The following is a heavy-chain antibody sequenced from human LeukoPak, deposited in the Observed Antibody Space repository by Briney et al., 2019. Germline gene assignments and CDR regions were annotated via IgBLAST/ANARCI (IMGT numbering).Heavy chain of an antibody. CDR2: IKQYGREK. CDR3: ARGTLAAGGLDY. Sequence: AGSLRLSWAASGFTSSNFWMNWVRQAPEKWLEWVANIKQYGREKYYVDSVKDRFTTSRDSAKNSLYLQMNSLRAEDTAVYYCARGTLAAGGLDYWGQGTLVTVSS. V-gene: IGHV3-7*01. J-gene: IGHJ4*02. D-gene: IGHD6-13*01. CDR1: GFTSSNFW.